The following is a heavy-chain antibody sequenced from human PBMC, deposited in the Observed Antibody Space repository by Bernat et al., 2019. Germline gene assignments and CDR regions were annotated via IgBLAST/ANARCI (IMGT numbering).Heavy chain of an antibody. Sequence: QITLKESGPTLVKPTQTPTLTCTFSGFSLSTSGVGVGWIRQPPGKALKWLALIYWDDDKRYSPSLKSRLTITNDTSKNQVVLTMTNMDPVDTATYYCAYSSGGYYGSGSYYNKYNLFDPWGQGTLVTVSS. D-gene: IGHD3-10*01. CDR1: GFSLSTSGVG. J-gene: IGHJ5*02. CDR3: AYSSGGYYGSGSYYNKYNLFDP. CDR2: IYWDDDK. V-gene: IGHV2-5*02.